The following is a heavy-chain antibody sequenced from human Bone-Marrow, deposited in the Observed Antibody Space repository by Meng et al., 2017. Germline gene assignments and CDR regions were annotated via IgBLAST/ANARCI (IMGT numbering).Heavy chain of an antibody. D-gene: IGHD2-15*01. CDR2: IYYSGST. J-gene: IGHJ6*02. CDR1: GVSISSYY. V-gene: IGHV4-59*12. Sequence: QVQLQESGPGLVKPSETLSLTCTVSGVSISSYYWSWIRQPPRKGLEWIGYIYYSGSTYYNPSLKSRVTISVDTSKNQFSLKLSSVTAADTAVYYCARDYVGCSGGSCYGDLYYYYGMDVWGQGTTVTVSS. CDR3: ARDYVGCSGGSCYGDLYYYYGMDV.